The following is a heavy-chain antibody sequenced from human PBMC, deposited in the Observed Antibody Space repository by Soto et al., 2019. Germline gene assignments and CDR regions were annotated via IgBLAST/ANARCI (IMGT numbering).Heavy chain of an antibody. CDR2: IYYSGST. J-gene: IGHJ4*02. CDR1: GGSISSGDYY. V-gene: IGHV4-30-4*01. D-gene: IGHD3-22*01. Sequence: SETLSLTCTVSGGSISSGDYYWSWIRQPPGKGLEWIGYIYYSGSTYYNPSLKSRVTISVDTSKNQFSLKLSSVTAADPAVYYCARVPPPYYISGGFDYWGQGTLVTVSS. CDR3: ARVPPPYYISGGFDY.